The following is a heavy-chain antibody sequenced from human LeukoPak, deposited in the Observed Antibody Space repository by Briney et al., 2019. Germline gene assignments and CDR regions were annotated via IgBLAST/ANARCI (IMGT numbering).Heavy chain of an antibody. CDR2: IIPIFGTA. CDR3: ARGEKRWLVDLYYYYYMDV. Sequence: SVKVSCKASGGTFSSYAISWVRQAPGQGLEWMGGIIPIFGTANYAQKFQGRVTITTDESTSTAYMELSSTRSEDTAVYYCARGEKRWLVDLYYYYYMDVWGKGTTVTVSS. J-gene: IGHJ6*03. D-gene: IGHD6-19*01. CDR1: GGTFSSYA. V-gene: IGHV1-69*05.